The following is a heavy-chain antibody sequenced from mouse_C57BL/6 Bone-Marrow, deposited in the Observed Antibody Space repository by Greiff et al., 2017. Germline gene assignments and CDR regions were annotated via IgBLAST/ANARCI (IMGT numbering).Heavy chain of an antibody. V-gene: IGHV3-5*01. CDR1: GISITTGNYR. D-gene: IGHD1-1*01. CDR3: ARDEPYGSSAFAY. Sequence: EVKVEESGPGLVKPSQTVFLTCTVTGISITTGNYRWSWLRQFPGNKLEWIGYIYYSGTISYHPSLTSRTTITRDTPKNQFFLERNSLTAEDTATYYYARDEPYGSSAFAYWGQGTLVTVSA. CDR2: IYYSGTI. J-gene: IGHJ3*01.